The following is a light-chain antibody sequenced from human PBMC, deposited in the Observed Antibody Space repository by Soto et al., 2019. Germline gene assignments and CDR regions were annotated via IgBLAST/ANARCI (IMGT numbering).Light chain of an antibody. CDR1: SRDVGGYNY. CDR3: SSYAGSNNRGV. J-gene: IGLJ1*01. V-gene: IGLV2-8*01. Sequence: QSALTQPPSASGSPGQSVTISCTGTSRDVGGYNYISWYQHHPGKAPKLMIYEVSQRPSGVPDRFSGSKSGNTASLTVSGLQAEDEADYYCSSYAGSNNRGVFGSGTKLTVL. CDR2: EVS.